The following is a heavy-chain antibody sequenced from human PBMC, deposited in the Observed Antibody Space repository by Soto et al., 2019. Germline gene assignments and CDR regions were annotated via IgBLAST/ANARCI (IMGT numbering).Heavy chain of an antibody. CDR3: AREYYYDSSGYYHACYFDY. J-gene: IGHJ4*02. CDR1: GGSISSGGYY. V-gene: IGHV4-31*03. D-gene: IGHD3-22*01. Sequence: SETLSLTCTVSGGSISSGGYYWSWFRQHPXKGLEWIGYIYYSGSTYYNPSLKSRVTISVDTSKNQFSLKLSSVTAADTAVYYCAREYYYDSSGYYHACYFDYWGQGTLVTVSS. CDR2: IYYSGST.